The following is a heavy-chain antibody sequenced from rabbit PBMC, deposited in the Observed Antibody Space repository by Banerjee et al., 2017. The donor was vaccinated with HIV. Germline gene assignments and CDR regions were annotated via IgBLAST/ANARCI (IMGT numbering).Heavy chain of an antibody. CDR2: IYAGSSGST. J-gene: IGHJ4*01. D-gene: IGHD6-1*01. Sequence: QEHLEESGGDLVKPEGSLTLTCTASGFSFSSSYYMCWVRQAPGKGLEWIACIYAGSSGSTYYASWAKGRFTISKTSSTTVTLQMTSLTAADTATYFCARGYGYVGVGGSTYFGLWGQGTLVTVS. CDR3: ARGYGYVGVGGSTYFGL. V-gene: IGHV1S45*01. CDR1: GFSFSSSYY.